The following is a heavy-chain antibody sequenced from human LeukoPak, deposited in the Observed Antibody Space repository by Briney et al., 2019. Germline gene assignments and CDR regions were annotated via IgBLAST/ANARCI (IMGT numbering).Heavy chain of an antibody. V-gene: IGHV3-11*04. D-gene: IGHD3-22*01. J-gene: IGHJ3*02. CDR3: ARGPVYYDSSSDAFDI. Sequence: GGSLRLSCAASGFTFSDYYMSWIRQAPGKGLEWVSYISSSGSTIYYADSVKGRFTISRDNAKNSLYLQMNSLRAEDTAVYYCARGPVYYDSSSDAFDIWGQGTMVTVSS. CDR1: GFTFSDYY. CDR2: ISSSGSTI.